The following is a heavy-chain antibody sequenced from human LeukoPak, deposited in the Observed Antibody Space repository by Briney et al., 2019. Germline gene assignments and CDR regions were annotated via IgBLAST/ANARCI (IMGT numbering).Heavy chain of an antibody. D-gene: IGHD4-17*01. J-gene: IGHJ4*02. V-gene: IGHV7-4-1*02. CDR2: INTNTRNP. CDR1: GYIFTNNA. Sequence: ASVKVSCKASGYIFTNNAMNWVRQAPGQGLEWMGWINTNTRNPTYAQGFTGRFVFSLDTSVSTAYLQISSLKAEDTAVYYCARGTSYDDYGDYDYGYYFDYWGQGTLVTVSS. CDR3: ARGTSYDDYGDYDYGYYFDY.